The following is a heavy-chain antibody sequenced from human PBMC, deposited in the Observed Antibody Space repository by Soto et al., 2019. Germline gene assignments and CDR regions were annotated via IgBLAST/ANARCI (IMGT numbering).Heavy chain of an antibody. D-gene: IGHD6-19*01. CDR2: INPSGGSK. V-gene: IGHV1-46*01. J-gene: IGHJ4*02. CDR1: GYTFTSYY. Sequence: ASVKVSCKASGYTFTSYYMHWVRQAPGQGLERKGIINPSGGSKSYSQKNQGRATMTRDTSTSTDNMEMNSLRSEDQAVYYYARDEKYSSVSDYWGQGTMVTVSS. CDR3: ARDEKYSSVSDY.